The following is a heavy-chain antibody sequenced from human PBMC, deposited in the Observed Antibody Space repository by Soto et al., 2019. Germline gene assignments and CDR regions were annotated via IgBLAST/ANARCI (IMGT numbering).Heavy chain of an antibody. CDR2: MNPNSGNT. Sequence: QAQLVQSGAEVKKPGGSVKVSCKASGYTFTGYDINWVRQATGQGLEWMGWMNPNSGNTGYAQNFQGRVTKTRDNSRTTAYMELTSLRDDDSAVYYCAGEKVGTTGIDFWGQGTLVTVSS. V-gene: IGHV1-8*01. CDR1: GYTFTGYD. J-gene: IGHJ4*02. CDR3: AGEKVGTTGIDF. D-gene: IGHD1-26*01.